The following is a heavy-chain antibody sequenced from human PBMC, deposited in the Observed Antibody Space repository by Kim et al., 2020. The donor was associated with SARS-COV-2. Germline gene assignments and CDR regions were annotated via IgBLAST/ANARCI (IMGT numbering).Heavy chain of an antibody. CDR1: GFTFSSYS. D-gene: IGHD5-12*01. V-gene: IGHV3-48*02. J-gene: IGHJ6*02. CDR2: ISSSRSTI. Sequence: GGSLRLSCAASGFTFSSYSMNWVRQAPGKGLEWVSYISSSRSTIYYADSVKGRFTISRDNAKNSLYLQMNSLRDEDTAVYYCAREVNSGFGAPYYYGMDVWGQGTTVTVSS. CDR3: AREVNSGFGAPYYYGMDV.